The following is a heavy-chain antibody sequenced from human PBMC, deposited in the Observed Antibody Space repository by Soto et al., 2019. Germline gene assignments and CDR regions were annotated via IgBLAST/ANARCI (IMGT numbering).Heavy chain of an antibody. V-gene: IGHV3-74*01. Sequence: EVQLVESGGGLVQPGGSLRLSCAASGFTFSNHWMHWVRQAPGKGLIWVSRMNSDGSSTTYADSVKGRFTISRDNAKNTLYLQMNSLRAEDTAVYYCARAAHYYDTSNYYRTYGMDVGGQGTAV. CDR2: MNSDGSST. CDR3: ARAAHYYDTSNYYRTYGMDV. CDR1: GFTFSNHW. D-gene: IGHD3-22*01. J-gene: IGHJ6*02.